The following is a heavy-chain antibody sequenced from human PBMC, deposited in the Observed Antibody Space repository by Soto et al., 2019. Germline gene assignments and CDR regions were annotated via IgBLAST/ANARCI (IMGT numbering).Heavy chain of an antibody. J-gene: IGHJ6*02. CDR3: AREGTFYYYGMDV. V-gene: IGHV4-59*12. CDR1: GGSISGYY. Sequence: SETLSLTCTVSGGSISGYYWSWIRQPPGKGLEWIGYIYYSGTTNYDPSLKSRVTMSVDTSKNQFSLQLNSVTPEDTAVYYCAREGTFYYYGMDVWGQGTTLTVSS. D-gene: IGHD1-1*01. CDR2: IYYSGTT.